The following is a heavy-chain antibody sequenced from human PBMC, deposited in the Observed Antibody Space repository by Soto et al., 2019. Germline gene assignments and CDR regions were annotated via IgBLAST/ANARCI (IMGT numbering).Heavy chain of an antibody. V-gene: IGHV1-18*04. CDR2: ISAYNDNT. Sequence: GXSVKVPCKPSVYTFHGYGIIWVRQAPGQGLEWIGWISAYNDNTNYAQKLQGRVTMTTDTSTSTAYMELRSLRSDDTAVYYCARDGQSGSYFNWFDHWGQGTLVTVSS. J-gene: IGHJ5*02. D-gene: IGHD1-26*01. CDR3: ARDGQSGSYFNWFDH. CDR1: VYTFHGYG.